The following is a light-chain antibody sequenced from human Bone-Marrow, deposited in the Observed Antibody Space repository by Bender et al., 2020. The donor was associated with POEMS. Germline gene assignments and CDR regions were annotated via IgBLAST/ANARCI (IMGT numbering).Light chain of an antibody. V-gene: IGLV2-23*01. CDR2: EGT. CDR1: SSDVGTYNL. J-gene: IGLJ1*01. CDR3: CSYAGISVLEV. Sequence: QSALTQPASVSGSPGQSITISCTGSSSDVGTYNLVSWYQQHPGDAPQLIIYEGTKRPSGVSSRFSGSKSGNTASLTISGLQAEDEADYYCCSYAGISVLEVFGTGTKVTV.